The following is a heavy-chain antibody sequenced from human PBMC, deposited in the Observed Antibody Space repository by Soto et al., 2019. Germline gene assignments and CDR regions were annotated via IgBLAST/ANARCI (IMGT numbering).Heavy chain of an antibody. V-gene: IGHV4-59*01. CDR3: AREREDIVVVPAAMSGYYYYMDV. J-gene: IGHJ6*03. Sequence: SETLSLTCTVSGGSISSYYWSWIRQPPGKGLEWIGYIYYSGSTNYNPSLKSRVTISVDTSKNQFSLKLSSVTAADTAVYYCAREREDIVVVPAAMSGYYYYMDVWGKGTTVTVSS. CDR2: IYYSGST. D-gene: IGHD2-2*01. CDR1: GGSISSYY.